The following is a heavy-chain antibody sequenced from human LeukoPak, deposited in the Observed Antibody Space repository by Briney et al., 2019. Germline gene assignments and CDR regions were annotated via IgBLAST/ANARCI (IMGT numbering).Heavy chain of an antibody. CDR3: TRDPGRCTSTSCYPDY. V-gene: IGHV3-21*01. J-gene: IGHJ4*02. D-gene: IGHD2-2*01. Sequence: GGSLRLSCAASGFTFSSYWMDWVRQAPGKGLEWVSSISSSSSYIYYADSVKGRFTISRDNAKNSMYLQMNGLRAEDTAVYYCTRDPGRCTSTSCYPDYWGQGTLVTVSS. CDR2: ISSSSSYI. CDR1: GFTFSSYW.